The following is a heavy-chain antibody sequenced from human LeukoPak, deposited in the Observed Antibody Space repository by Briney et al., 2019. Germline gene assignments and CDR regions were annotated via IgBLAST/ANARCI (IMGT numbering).Heavy chain of an antibody. CDR3: ARVPQYGGYEGLFDY. CDR1: GYTFTSYN. V-gene: IGHV1-46*01. Sequence: ASVKVSCKASGYTFTSYNMHWVRQAPGQGLEWMGIINPSDGSTSYAQKFQGRVTMTRGTSTSTVYMELSSLRSEDTAVYYCARVPQYGGYEGLFDYWGQGTLVAVSS. J-gene: IGHJ4*02. CDR2: INPSDGST. D-gene: IGHD5-12*01.